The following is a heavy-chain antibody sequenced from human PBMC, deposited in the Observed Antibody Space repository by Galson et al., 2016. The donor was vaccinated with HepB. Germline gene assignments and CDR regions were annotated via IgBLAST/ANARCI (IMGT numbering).Heavy chain of an antibody. Sequence: QSGAEVKKPGESLRISCKGSGYSFSNHWIGWVRQMPGKGLEWVGIIYPGESDSRYSPSFQGHVTIPADKSISTAYLQWTSLVASDTAIYYCARYGDAVADYRYHFDIWGQGTLVTVSS. CDR2: IYPGESDS. CDR1: GYSFSNHW. V-gene: IGHV5-51*01. D-gene: IGHD6-19*01. J-gene: IGHJ4*02. CDR3: ARYGDAVADYRYHFDI.